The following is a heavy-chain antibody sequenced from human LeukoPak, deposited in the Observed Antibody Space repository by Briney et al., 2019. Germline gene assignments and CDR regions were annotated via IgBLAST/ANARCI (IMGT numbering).Heavy chain of an antibody. CDR2: IYHSGST. V-gene: IGHV4-38-2*02. D-gene: IGHD3-10*01. Sequence: SETLSLTCAVSGYSISSGYYWGWIRQPPGKGLEWIGNIYHSGSTYYNPSLKSRGTISVDTSKNQFSLKLSSVTAADTAVYYCARDDMVRGIKYYYYGMDVWGKGTTVTVSS. CDR3: ARDDMVRGIKYYYYGMDV. J-gene: IGHJ6*04. CDR1: GYSISSGYY.